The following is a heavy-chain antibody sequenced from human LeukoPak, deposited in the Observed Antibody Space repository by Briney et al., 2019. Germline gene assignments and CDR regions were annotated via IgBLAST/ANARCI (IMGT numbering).Heavy chain of an antibody. CDR1: GYSISSGYY. CDR3: ARGDIGLFDC. CDR2: IYHSGST. J-gene: IGHJ4*02. Sequence: PSETLSLTCTVSGYSISSGYYWGWIRQPPGKGLEWIGSIYHSGSTYYNPSLKSRVTISVDTSKNQFSLKLSSVTAADTAVYYCARGDIGLFDCWGQGTLVTVSS. D-gene: IGHD5-12*01. V-gene: IGHV4-38-2*02.